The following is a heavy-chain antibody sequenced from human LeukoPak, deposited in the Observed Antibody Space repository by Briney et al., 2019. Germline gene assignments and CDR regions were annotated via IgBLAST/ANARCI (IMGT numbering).Heavy chain of an antibody. CDR1: GFTFYDYD. J-gene: IGHJ4*02. CDR2: ISWNSRSR. D-gene: IGHD3-3*01. CDR3: VKVPRGGLYPDY. V-gene: IGHV3-9*01. Sequence: PGRSLRLSCAASGFTFYDYDMRWGRQAPGKGLEWVSGISWNSRSRDYADSVKGRFTISRDNARNSLYLQMNSLRDEDTALYYCVKVPRGGLYPDYWGQGTLVTVSS.